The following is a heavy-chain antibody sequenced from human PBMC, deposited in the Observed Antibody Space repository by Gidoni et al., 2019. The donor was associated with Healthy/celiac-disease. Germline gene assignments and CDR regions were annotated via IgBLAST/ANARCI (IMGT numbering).Heavy chain of an antibody. CDR2: ISWNSGSI. D-gene: IGHD6-19*01. V-gene: IGHV3-9*01. CDR3: AKDSEHALKLSSGWYGAPHPYFDY. J-gene: IGHJ4*02. CDR1: GFPFDDYA. Sequence: EVQLVESGGGLVQPGRSLRLSCAASGFPFDDYAMHWVRQAPGKGLEWGSGISWNSGSIGYADSVKGRFTISRDNAKNSLYLQMNSLRAEDTALYYCAKDSEHALKLSSGWYGAPHPYFDYWGQGTLVTVSS.